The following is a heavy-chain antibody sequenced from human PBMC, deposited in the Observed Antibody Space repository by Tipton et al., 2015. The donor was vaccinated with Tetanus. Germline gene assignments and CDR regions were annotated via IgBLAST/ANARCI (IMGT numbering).Heavy chain of an antibody. J-gene: IGHJ4*02. Sequence: TLSLTCTVSGDSISSGPYSWSWIRQPPGKGLELIEDIYYSGTSYISPSLTRRVSIAVDTSRNQFSLNLTSVTVADSAVYFCASVSRRNFYFDYWGPVAQVTVSS. V-gene: IGHV4-31*03. D-gene: IGHD2/OR15-2a*01. CDR3: ASVSRRNFYFDY. CDR2: IYYSGTS. CDR1: GDSISSGPYS.